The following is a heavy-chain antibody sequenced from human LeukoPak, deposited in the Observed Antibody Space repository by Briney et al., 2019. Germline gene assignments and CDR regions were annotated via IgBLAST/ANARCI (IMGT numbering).Heavy chain of an antibody. CDR1: GGSISSGGYY. CDR3: ATYKSFDILTGFDI. V-gene: IGHV4-30-2*02. CDR2: IYHSGST. J-gene: IGHJ3*02. D-gene: IGHD3-9*01. Sequence: SQTLSLTCTVSGGSISSGGYYWSWIRQPPGKGLEWIGYIYHSGSTYYNPSLKSRVTISVDTSKNQFSLKLSSVTAADTAVYYCATYKSFDILTGFDIWGQGTMVTVSS.